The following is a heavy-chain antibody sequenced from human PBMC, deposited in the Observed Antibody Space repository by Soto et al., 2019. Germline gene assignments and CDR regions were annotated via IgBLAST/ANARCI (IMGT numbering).Heavy chain of an antibody. J-gene: IGHJ4*02. CDR3: ARASGWYLDY. D-gene: IGHD6-19*01. V-gene: IGHV1-3*01. Sequence: QVHLVQSGAEVKKPGASVKVSCKASGYTFTNYARHWVRQAPGHRLEWMGWINAGNGNTKYSQKFQARVTLARDTSANTAYMELSSPRSEDTAVYYCARASGWYLDYWGQGTLVTVSS. CDR2: INAGNGNT. CDR1: GYTFTNYA.